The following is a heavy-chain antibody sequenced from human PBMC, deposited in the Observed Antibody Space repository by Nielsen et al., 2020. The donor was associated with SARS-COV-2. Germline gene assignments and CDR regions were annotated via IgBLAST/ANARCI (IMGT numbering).Heavy chain of an antibody. CDR2: VSYGGTT. Sequence: WIRPPPGKGLEWIGYVSYGGTTNYNPSLKSRVTISLDTSKNQFFLKLSSVTAADRAVYYCARDYYGDYLDGFDFWGQGTMVTVSS. J-gene: IGHJ3*01. CDR3: ARDYYGDYLDGFDF. V-gene: IGHV4-59*01. D-gene: IGHD4-17*01.